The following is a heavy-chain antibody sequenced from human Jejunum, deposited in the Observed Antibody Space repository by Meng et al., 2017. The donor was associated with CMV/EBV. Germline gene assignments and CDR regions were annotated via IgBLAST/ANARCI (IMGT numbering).Heavy chain of an antibody. CDR3: AREGQSMVTVDY. J-gene: IGHJ4*02. CDR1: GGSINSNSYY. CDR2: IYSSGTT. V-gene: IGHV4-39*07. Sequence: CPFSGGSINSNSYYWGLIRQTPGKELEWIATIYSSGTTYYNPSLKSRVTISIDTSKNQFSLRLTSVTAADTAFYYCAREGQSMVTVDYWGQGTLVTVSS. D-gene: IGHD5-18*01.